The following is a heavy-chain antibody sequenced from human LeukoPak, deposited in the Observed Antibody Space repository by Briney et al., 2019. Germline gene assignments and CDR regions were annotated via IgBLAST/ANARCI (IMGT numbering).Heavy chain of an antibody. D-gene: IGHD6-19*01. CDR2: INHSGST. CDR3: ARGEKQEGIAVAGTLFDY. J-gene: IGHJ4*02. Sequence: SETLSLTCTVSGGSISSSSYYLSWIRQPPGKGLEWIVEINHSGSTNYNPSLKSRVTISVDTSKNQFSLKLSSVTAADTAVYYCARGEKQEGIAVAGTLFDYWGQGTLVTVSS. V-gene: IGHV4-39*07. CDR1: GGSISSSSYY.